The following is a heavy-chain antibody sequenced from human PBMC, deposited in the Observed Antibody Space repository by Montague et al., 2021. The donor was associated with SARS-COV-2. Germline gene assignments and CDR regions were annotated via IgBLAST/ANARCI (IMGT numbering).Heavy chain of an antibody. V-gene: IGHV4-39*07. J-gene: IGHJ2*01. CDR3: ARTTWLRGYFDL. CDR1: GGSIRSSSYY. Sequence: SETLSLTCTVSGGSIRSSSYYWGWIRQPPGKGLECIGSIYYSGSTYYNPSLKSRVTISVDTSKNHFSLKLISVTAADTAVYYCARTTWLRGYFDLWGRGTLVTVSS. D-gene: IGHD5-12*01. CDR2: IYYSGST.